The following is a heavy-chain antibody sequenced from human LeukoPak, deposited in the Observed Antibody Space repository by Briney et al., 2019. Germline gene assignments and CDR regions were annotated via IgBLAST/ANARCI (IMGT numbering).Heavy chain of an antibody. CDR1: GFTFSSSW. CDR3: ARWSDGWEFDY. Sequence: GGSLRLSCAASGFTFSSSWMTWVRQAPGKGLEWVAHIKEDGTEEYYVDSVKGRLTISRDNAKNSLYLQMNSLRAEDTAVYYCARWSDGWEFDYWGQGTPVTVSS. CDR2: IKEDGTEE. J-gene: IGHJ4*02. D-gene: IGHD5-24*01. V-gene: IGHV3-7*05.